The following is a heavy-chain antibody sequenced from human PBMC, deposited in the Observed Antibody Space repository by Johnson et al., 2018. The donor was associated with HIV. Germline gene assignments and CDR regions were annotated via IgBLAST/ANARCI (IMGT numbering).Heavy chain of an antibody. V-gene: IGHV3-7*01. J-gene: IGHJ3*02. D-gene: IGHD7-27*01. CDR3: ALNWGAEGAFDI. Sequence: VQLVESGGGLVQPGGSLRLSCAASGFTVSSNYMSWVRQAPGNGLEWVANIKQDGSEKYYVDSVKGRFTISRDNAKNSLYLQMNSLRAEDTAVYYCALNWGAEGAFDIWGQGTMVTVSS. CDR2: IKQDGSEK. CDR1: GFTVSSNY.